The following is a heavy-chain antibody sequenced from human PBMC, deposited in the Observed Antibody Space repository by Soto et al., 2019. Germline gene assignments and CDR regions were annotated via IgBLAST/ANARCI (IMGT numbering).Heavy chain of an antibody. CDR2: IIPILGIA. D-gene: IGHD3-10*01. CDR1: GGTFSSYT. Sequence: QVQLVQSGAEVKKPGSSVKVSCKASGGTFSSYTISWVRQAPGQGLEWMGRIIPILGIANYAQKFQGRVTITADKATSTAYMERSSLRAEDTAVYYCARGSPLMVRGATSGMDVWGQGTTVTVSS. V-gene: IGHV1-69*02. CDR3: ARGSPLMVRGATSGMDV. J-gene: IGHJ6*02.